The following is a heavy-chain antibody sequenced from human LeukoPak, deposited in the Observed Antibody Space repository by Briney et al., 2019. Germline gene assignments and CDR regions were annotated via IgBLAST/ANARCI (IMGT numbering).Heavy chain of an antibody. CDR2: ISGSGGGT. D-gene: IGHD1-26*01. V-gene: IGHV3-23*01. J-gene: IGHJ6*02. Sequence: GGSLRLSCAASGFTFSSYAMTWVRQAPGKGLEWVSAISGSGGGTYYADSVKGRFTISRDNSKNTLYLQMNSLRAEDTAVYYCAKPSGSYSYYYYGMDVWGQGTTVTVSS. CDR3: AKPSGSYSYYYYGMDV. CDR1: GFTFSSYA.